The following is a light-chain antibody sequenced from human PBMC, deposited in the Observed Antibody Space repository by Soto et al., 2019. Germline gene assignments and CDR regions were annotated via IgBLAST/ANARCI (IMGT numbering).Light chain of an antibody. J-gene: IGKJ3*01. CDR1: QSITNS. CDR2: AAS. V-gene: IGKV1-39*01. Sequence: DIQMTQSPSSLSASVGDRVTITCRASQSITNSLNWYQHNPGKAPTLVVYAASSWQSGVPSRFSGSGSGTDFTLTIISLQPEDFATYFCQQGHSRPFTFGPGTKVDLK. CDR3: QQGHSRPFT.